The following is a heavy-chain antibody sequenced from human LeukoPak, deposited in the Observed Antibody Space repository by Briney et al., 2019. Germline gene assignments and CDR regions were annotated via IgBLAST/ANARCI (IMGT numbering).Heavy chain of an antibody. CDR3: ARDSHSSGYPNYFDY. CDR1: GYSISSGNY. J-gene: IGHJ4*02. CDR2: IYHSGST. V-gene: IGHV4-38-2*02. D-gene: IGHD3-22*01. Sequence: PSETLSLTCTVSGYSISSGNYWDWIRQPPGKGLEWIGSIYHSGSTYYNPSLKGRVTMSVDTSKNQFSLKLSSVTAADTAVYYCARDSHSSGYPNYFDYWGQGTLVTVSS.